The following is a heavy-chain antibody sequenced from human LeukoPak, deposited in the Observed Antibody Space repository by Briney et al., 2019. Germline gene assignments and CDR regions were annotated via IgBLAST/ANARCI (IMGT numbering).Heavy chain of an antibody. CDR2: IYHSGST. V-gene: IGHV4-38-2*02. CDR1: GYSISSGYY. D-gene: IGHD3-16*01. J-gene: IGHJ4*02. CDR3: VGGATPYFDY. Sequence: SETLSLTCTVSGYSISSGYYWGWIRQPPGKGLEWIGSIYHSGSTYYNPSLKSRVTISVDTSKNQFSLKLSSVTAADTAVYYCVGGATPYFDYWGQGTLVTVSS.